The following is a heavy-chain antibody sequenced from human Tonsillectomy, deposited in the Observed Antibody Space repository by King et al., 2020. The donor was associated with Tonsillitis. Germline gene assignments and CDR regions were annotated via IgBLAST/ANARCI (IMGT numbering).Heavy chain of an antibody. V-gene: IGHV3-21*01. D-gene: IGHD4-17*01. J-gene: IGHJ4*02. CDR1: GFTFSSYS. CDR2: ISSSSNYI. Sequence: EVQLVESGGGLVKPGGSLRLSCAASGFTFSSYSMNWVRQAPGKGLEWVSSISSSSNYIYYADSVKGRFTISRDNAKNSLYLQMNSLRAEDTAVYYCAREGGDYGDYLDYWGQGTLVTVSS. CDR3: AREGGDYGDYLDY.